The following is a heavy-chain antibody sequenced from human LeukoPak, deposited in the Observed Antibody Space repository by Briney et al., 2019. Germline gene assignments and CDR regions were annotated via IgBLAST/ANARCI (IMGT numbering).Heavy chain of an antibody. J-gene: IGHJ4*02. CDR3: AKRFCSATRCFHFDY. Sequence: GGSLRLSCAASGFTFSSYSMNWVRQAPGKGLEWVSSISSSSSYIYYADSVKGRFTISRDNSKNTLYLQMDSLRAEDTAVYYCAKRFCSATRCFHFDYWGQGTLVTVSS. D-gene: IGHD2-2*01. CDR1: GFTFSSYS. V-gene: IGHV3-21*04. CDR2: ISSSSSYI.